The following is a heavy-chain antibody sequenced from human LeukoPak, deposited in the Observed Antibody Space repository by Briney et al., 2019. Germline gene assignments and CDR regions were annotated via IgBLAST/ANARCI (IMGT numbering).Heavy chain of an antibody. CDR2: INHSGST. CDR3: AREPLDTAMVTGPY. V-gene: IGHV4-39*07. D-gene: IGHD5-18*01. J-gene: IGHJ4*02. CDR1: GGSISSSSYY. Sequence: PSETLSLTCTVSGGSISSSSYYWGWIRQPPGKGLEWIGEINHSGSTNYNPSLKSRVTISVDTSKNQFSLKLSSVTAADTAVYYCAREPLDTAMVTGPYWGQGTLVTVSS.